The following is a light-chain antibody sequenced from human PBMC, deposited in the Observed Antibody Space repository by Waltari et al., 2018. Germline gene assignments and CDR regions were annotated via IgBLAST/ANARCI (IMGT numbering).Light chain of an antibody. J-gene: IGKJ1*01. CDR2: DVS. Sequence: DIQMTQSPSTLSASVGDRVTITCRASQSISTWLAWYQQNPGKAPKLLIYDVSSLESGVPSRFGGSGSGTEFTLSISSLQPDDFATYYCQQYNSYSGTFGQGTKVEIQ. CDR3: QQYNSYSGT. CDR1: QSISTW. V-gene: IGKV1-5*01.